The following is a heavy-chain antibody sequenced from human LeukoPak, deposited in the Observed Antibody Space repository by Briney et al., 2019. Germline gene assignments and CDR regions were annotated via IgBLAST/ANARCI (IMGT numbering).Heavy chain of an antibody. Sequence: ASVKVSCKASGYTFTSYGISWVRQAPGQRLEWMGWISAYNGNTNYAQKLQGRVTMTTDTSTSTAYMELRSLRSDDTAVYHCARDRARIAAAGTGRSSFGYWGQGTLVTVSS. V-gene: IGHV1-18*01. D-gene: IGHD6-13*01. CDR1: GYTFTSYG. J-gene: IGHJ4*02. CDR2: ISAYNGNT. CDR3: ARDRARIAAAGTGRSSFGY.